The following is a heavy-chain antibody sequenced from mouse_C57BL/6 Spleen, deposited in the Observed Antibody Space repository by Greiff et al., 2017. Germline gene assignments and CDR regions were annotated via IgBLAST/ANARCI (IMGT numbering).Heavy chain of an antibody. CDR1: GYTFTDYE. J-gene: IGHJ2*01. V-gene: IGHV1-15*01. D-gene: IGHD4-1*01. CDR2: IDPETGGT. Sequence: VQLQESGAELVRPGASVTLSCKASGYTFTDYEMHWVKQTPVHGLEWIGAIDPETGGTAYNQKFKGKAILTADKSSSTAYMELRSLTSEDSAVYYCTRWGGTDYWGQGTTLTVSS. CDR3: TRWGGTDY.